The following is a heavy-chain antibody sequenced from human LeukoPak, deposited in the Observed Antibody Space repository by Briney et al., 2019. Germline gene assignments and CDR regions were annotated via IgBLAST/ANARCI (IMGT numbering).Heavy chain of an antibody. V-gene: IGHV4-38-2*01. CDR1: GYTITSGYY. D-gene: IGHD2-2*01. Sequence: SETLSLTCAVSGYTITSGYYWAWIRQPPRKGLEWIGNIYHSGSTYYNASLKSRVTISVDTSKNQFSLKLSSVTAADMAVYYCARRYSTYFFDYWGQGTLVTVSS. CDR3: ARRYSTYFFDY. J-gene: IGHJ4*02. CDR2: IYHSGST.